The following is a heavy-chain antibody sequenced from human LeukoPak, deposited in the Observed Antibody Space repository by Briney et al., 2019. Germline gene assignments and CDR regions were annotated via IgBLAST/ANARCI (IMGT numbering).Heavy chain of an antibody. J-gene: IGHJ4*02. D-gene: IGHD6-13*01. CDR2: ISSSGSPI. CDR1: GDSFIRHT. Sequence: GGSLRLSCVGSGDSFIRHTMIWVRRATGKGLEWIAYISSSGSPIYYADSVKGRFTVSRDNARTSLFLHMNSLRAEDTAVYYCAREYDSRARFDSWGQGTLVTLS. CDR3: AREYDSRARFDS. V-gene: IGHV3-48*01.